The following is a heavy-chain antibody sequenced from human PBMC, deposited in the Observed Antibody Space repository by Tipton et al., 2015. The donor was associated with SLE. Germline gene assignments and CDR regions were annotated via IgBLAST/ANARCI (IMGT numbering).Heavy chain of an antibody. CDR2: IYYSGST. J-gene: IGHJ3*02. V-gene: IGHV4-30-4*01. D-gene: IGHD3-3*01. CDR1: GGSISSGDYY. CDR3: ARDEDFSGAFDI. Sequence: LRLSCTVSGGSISSGDYYWSWIRQPPGKGLEWIGYIYYSGSTYYNPSLKSRVTISEDTSKKQFSLKLSSVTAADTAVYYCARDEDFSGAFDIWGQGTMVTVSS.